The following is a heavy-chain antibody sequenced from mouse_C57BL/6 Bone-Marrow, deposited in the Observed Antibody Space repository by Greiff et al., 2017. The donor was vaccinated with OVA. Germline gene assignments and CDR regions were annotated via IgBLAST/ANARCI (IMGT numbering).Heavy chain of an antibody. V-gene: IGHV5-15*01. CDR3: ARRTTTVVEEYFDV. D-gene: IGHD1-1*01. CDR2: ISNLAYSI. CDR1: GFTFSDYG. Sequence: EVKLMESGGGLVQPGGSLKLSCAASGFTFSDYGMAWVRQAPRKGPEWVAFISNLAYSIYYADTVTGRFTISRENAKNTLYLEMSSLRSEDTAMYYCARRTTTVVEEYFDVWGTGTTVTVSS. J-gene: IGHJ1*03.